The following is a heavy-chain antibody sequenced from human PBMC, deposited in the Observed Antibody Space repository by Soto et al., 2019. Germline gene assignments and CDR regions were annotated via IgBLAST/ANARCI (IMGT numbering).Heavy chain of an antibody. CDR3: ARSQGGSSSLDIYYYYYYGMDV. CDR2: VIPIFGTA. V-gene: IGHV1-69*01. Sequence: QVQLVQSGAEVQKPGSSVKVSCKAPGGTFSSYAISWVRQAPGQGLEWMGGVIPIFGTAKYAQKFRGRVTITADESTSTGYMELRSLRSEDTAVYYCARSQGGSSSLDIYYYYYYGMDVWGQGTTVTVSS. D-gene: IGHD2-15*01. CDR1: GGTFSSYA. J-gene: IGHJ6*02.